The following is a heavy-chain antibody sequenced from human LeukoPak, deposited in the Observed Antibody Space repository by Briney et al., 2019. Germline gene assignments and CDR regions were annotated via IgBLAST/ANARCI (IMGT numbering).Heavy chain of an antibody. CDR3: ARRTVTKKNDY. CDR1: GGSFSGYY. V-gene: IGHV4-34*01. CDR2: TNHSGST. J-gene: IGHJ4*02. Sequence: SETLSLTCAVYGGSFSGYYWSWIRQPPGKGLEWIGETNHSGSTNYNPSLKSRVTISVDTSKNQFSLKLSSVTAADTAVYYCARRTVTKKNDYWGQGTLVTVSS. D-gene: IGHD4-11*01.